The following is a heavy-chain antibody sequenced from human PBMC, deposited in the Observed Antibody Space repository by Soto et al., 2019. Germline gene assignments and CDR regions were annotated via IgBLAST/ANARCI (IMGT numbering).Heavy chain of an antibody. D-gene: IGHD6-6*01. V-gene: IGHV4-31*03. Sequence: SDTLSLNCTVSGLSITSCGYSWPWIRQHPGKGLEWIGYNYYSGITYYNPSLKSRVTISLDTSKNQFSLKLSSVTAADTAVYYCARGSSIAGLYYGMDVWGQGTTVT. CDR2: NYYSGIT. CDR3: ARGSSIAGLYYGMDV. CDR1: GLSITSCGYS. J-gene: IGHJ6*02.